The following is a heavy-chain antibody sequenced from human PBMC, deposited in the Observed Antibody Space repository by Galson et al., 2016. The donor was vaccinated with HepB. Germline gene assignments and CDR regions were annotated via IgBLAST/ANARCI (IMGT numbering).Heavy chain of an antibody. J-gene: IGHJ6*02. CDR1: GFSFSTYD. V-gene: IGHV3-13*04. CDR2: IGSGGGT. CDR3: ARIFYDRLTRDYYGMDV. Sequence: SLRLSCAGSGFSFSTYDMHWVRQATGKGLEWVSAIGSGGGTYYPGSVKGRFTISRDNAKNSLYLQMDSLRDGDTAVYYCARIFYDRLTRDYYGMDVWGQGTTVTVSS. D-gene: IGHD3-9*01.